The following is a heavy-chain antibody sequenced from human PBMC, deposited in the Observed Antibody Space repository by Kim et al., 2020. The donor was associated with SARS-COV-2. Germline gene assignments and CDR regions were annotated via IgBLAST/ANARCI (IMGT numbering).Heavy chain of an antibody. V-gene: IGHV3-74*01. J-gene: IGHJ4*02. CDR3: ARGVTVATITPMQY. Sequence: GGSLRLSCVVSGFTFSSYWMHWVRQVPGRGLVWVSRINSDGSSTSYADSVKGRFSISRDNAKNTLYLQMNSLGADDSALYFCARGVTVATITPMQYWGQGTLVIVSS. CDR1: GFTFSSYW. CDR2: INSDGSST. D-gene: IGHD5-12*01.